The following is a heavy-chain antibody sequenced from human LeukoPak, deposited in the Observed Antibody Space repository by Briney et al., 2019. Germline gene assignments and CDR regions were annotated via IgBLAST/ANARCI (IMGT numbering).Heavy chain of an antibody. Sequence: ASVKVCCKASGYTFTRYYMHWVRQAPGQGLEWMGWINHNRGGTNYAQKFQGRVTMTRDTSISTAYMELSRLRSDDTAVYYCARGYEEWELLLGAFDIWGQGTMVTVSS. V-gene: IGHV1-2*02. CDR1: GYTFTRYY. CDR2: INHNRGGT. CDR3: ARGYEEWELLLGAFDI. J-gene: IGHJ3*02. D-gene: IGHD1-26*01.